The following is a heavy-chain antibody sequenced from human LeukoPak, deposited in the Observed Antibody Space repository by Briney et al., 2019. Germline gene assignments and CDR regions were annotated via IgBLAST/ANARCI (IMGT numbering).Heavy chain of an antibody. J-gene: IGHJ6*03. D-gene: IGHD1-1*01. CDR1: GYTFTSYD. V-gene: IGHV1-8*03. CDR2: MNPNSGNT. Sequence: ASVKVSCKASGYTFTSYDINWVRQATGQGLEWMGWMNPNSGNTGYAQKFQGRVTITRNTSISTAYMELSSLRSEDTAVYYCARDGGYNWNDPGDYYYYYYMDVWGKGTTVTVSS. CDR3: ARDGGYNWNDPGDYYYYYYMDV.